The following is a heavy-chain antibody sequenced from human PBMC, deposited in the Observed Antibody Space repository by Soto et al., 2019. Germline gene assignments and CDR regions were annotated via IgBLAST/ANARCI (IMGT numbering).Heavy chain of an antibody. D-gene: IGHD3-16*01. V-gene: IGHV3-7*03. CDR3: AGWGGHDYNY. CDR1: GFTFSTYW. J-gene: IGHJ4*02. Sequence: EVQLLGSGGGLVQPGGSLRLSCVGSGFTFSTYWMNWVRQAPGMGLEWVANINPDGDVGKYVDSVKGRFTTSRDNARNSLYLQMNSLRVDDTAVYFCAGWGGHDYNYWGQGIQVTVSS. CDR2: INPDGDVG.